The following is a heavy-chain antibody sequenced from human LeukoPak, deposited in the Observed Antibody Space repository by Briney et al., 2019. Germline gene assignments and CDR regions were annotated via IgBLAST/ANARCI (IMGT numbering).Heavy chain of an antibody. CDR3: AYYGSGSSLDY. CDR1: GGTFSSYA. CDR2: IIPILGIA. J-gene: IGHJ4*02. D-gene: IGHD3-10*01. Sequence: SVKVSCKASGGTFSSYAISWVRQAPGQGLEWMGRIIPILGIANYAQKFQGRVTITADKSTSTAYMELSSLRSEDTAVYYCAYYGSGSSLDYWGQGTLVTVSS. V-gene: IGHV1-69*04.